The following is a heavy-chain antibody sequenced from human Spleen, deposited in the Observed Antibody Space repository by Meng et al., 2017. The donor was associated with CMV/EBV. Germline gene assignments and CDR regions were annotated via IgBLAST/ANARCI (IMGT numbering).Heavy chain of an antibody. CDR3: ASAGREVGALIDY. V-gene: IGHV1-18*01. CDR1: GYTFSSYG. D-gene: IGHD1-26*01. CDR2: ISDYNGHT. Sequence: ASVKVSCKASGYTFSSYGINWVRQAPGQGLEWMGWISDYNGHTNYAQKLQGRVTMTTDTSTSTAYMELRSLRSDDTAVYYCASAGREVGALIDYWGQGTLVTVSS. J-gene: IGHJ4*02.